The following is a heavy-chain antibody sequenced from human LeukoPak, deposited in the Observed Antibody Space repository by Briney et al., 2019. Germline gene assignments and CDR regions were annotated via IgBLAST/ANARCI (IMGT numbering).Heavy chain of an antibody. CDR2: ISWNSGSI. CDR3: AKVQRPHYYDSSGYYSPYDY. J-gene: IGHJ4*02. D-gene: IGHD3-22*01. Sequence: SLRLSCAASGFTFDDYAMHWVRQAPGKGLEWVSGISWNSGSIGYADSVKGRFTISRDNAKNSLYLQMNSLRAEDTALYYCAKVQRPHYYDSSGYYSPYDYWGQGTLVTVSS. CDR1: GFTFDDYA. V-gene: IGHV3-9*01.